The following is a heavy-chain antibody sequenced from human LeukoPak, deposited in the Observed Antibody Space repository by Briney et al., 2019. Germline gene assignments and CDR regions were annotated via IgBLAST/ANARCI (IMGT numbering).Heavy chain of an antibody. CDR2: INPNSGGT. Sequence: ASVKVSCKASGYTFTGYYMHWVRQAPGQGLEWMGWINPNSGGTNYAQKFQGRVTMTRDTSISTAYMELSRLRSDDTAVYYCASYHTAWYSSGWNPFDYWGQGTLVTVSS. CDR1: GYTFTGYY. CDR3: ASYHTAWYSSGWNPFDY. V-gene: IGHV1-2*02. J-gene: IGHJ4*02. D-gene: IGHD6-19*01.